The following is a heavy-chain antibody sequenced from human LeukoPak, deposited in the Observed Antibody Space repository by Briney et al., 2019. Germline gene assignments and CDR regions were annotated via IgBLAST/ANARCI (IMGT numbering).Heavy chain of an antibody. J-gene: IGHJ4*02. CDR3: TTRWWGDSSDYQDY. CDR2: IKSKSDDGTT. CDR1: GFTFNNAW. D-gene: IGHD3-22*01. Sequence: GGSLRLSCAASGFTFNNAWMSCVRQAPGKGLEWVGRIKSKSDDGTTDYAAPVKGRFTISRDDSKNTLYLQMNSLKTEDTAVYYCTTRWWGDSSDYQDYWGQGTLVTVSS. V-gene: IGHV3-15*01.